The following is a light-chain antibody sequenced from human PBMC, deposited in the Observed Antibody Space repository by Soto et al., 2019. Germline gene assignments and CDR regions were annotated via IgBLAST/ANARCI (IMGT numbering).Light chain of an antibody. CDR1: SGHSSYA. CDR2: FNSEGSH. Sequence: QLVLTQSPSASASLGASVKLTCTLSSGHSSYAIAWHQQQPEKGPRYLMKFNSEGSHSKGDGIPDRFSGSSSGAERYLTISSLQSEDEADYYCQTWGTGIVVFGGGTKLTVL. CDR3: QTWGTGIVV. V-gene: IGLV4-69*01. J-gene: IGLJ2*01.